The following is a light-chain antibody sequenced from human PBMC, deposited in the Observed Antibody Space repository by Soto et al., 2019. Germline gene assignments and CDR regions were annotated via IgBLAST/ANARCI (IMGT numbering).Light chain of an antibody. CDR2: LNSDGSH. J-gene: IGLJ2*01. CDR3: QTWGSGIVV. V-gene: IGLV4-69*01. Sequence: QPVLTQSPSASASLGASVKLTCTLSSGHSNYAIAWHQQQSEKGPRYLMKLNSDGSHSKGDGIPDRFSGSSSGAARYLTISILQSEDEADYYCQTWGSGIVVFGGGTKLTVL. CDR1: SGHSNYA.